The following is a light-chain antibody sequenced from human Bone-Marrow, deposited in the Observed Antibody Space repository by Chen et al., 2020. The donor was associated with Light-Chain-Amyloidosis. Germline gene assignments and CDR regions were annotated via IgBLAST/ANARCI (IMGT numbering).Light chain of an antibody. Sequence: SYDLTPPPPVSVFSAQTARLTCSGDDLPTKYAYWYQQKPGQAPVLVIHRDTERPSGISERFSGSSSGTTATLTISGVQAEDEADYHCQSADSSGTYEVIFGGGTKLTVL. J-gene: IGLJ2*01. CDR1: DLPTKY. CDR3: QSADSSGTYEVI. V-gene: IGLV3-25*03. CDR2: RDT.